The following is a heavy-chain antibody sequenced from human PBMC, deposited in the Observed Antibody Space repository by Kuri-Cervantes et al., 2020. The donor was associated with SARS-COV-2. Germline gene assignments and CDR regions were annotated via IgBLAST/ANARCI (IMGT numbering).Heavy chain of an antibody. V-gene: IGHV1-58*01. D-gene: IGHD4-23*01. Sequence: TVKVSCKASGFTFTSSAVQWGRQARGQRLEWIGWIVVGSGDTNYAQKFQERVTITRDMYTSTAYMELSSLRSEDTAVYYCAADYGGNTYYYYGMDVWGQGTTVTVSS. CDR2: IVVGSGDT. CDR3: AADYGGNTYYYYGMDV. CDR1: GFTFTSSA. J-gene: IGHJ6*02.